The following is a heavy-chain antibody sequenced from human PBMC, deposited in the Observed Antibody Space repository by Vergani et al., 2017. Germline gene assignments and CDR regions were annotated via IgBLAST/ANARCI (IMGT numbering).Heavy chain of an antibody. J-gene: IGHJ5*02. D-gene: IGHD3-10*01. CDR2: FDAEDGET. V-gene: IGHV1-24*01. CDR1: GYTLTELS. Sequence: QVQLVQSGAEVKKPGASVKVSCKVSGYTLTELSMHWVRQAPGKGLEWMGGFDAEDGETSYAQKFQGRVTMTEDTATDTAYMELSSLRSEDAAVYYCATDVNGSGTFDPWGQGTLVTVSS. CDR3: ATDVNGSGTFDP.